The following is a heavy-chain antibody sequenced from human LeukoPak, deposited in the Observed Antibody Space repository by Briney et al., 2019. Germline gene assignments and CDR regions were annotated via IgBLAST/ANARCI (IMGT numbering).Heavy chain of an antibody. CDR2: IGTTDGST. D-gene: IGHD2-15*01. J-gene: IGHJ4*02. V-gene: IGHV3-23*01. Sequence: GSLRLSCAASGFSFSGYAMSWVRQAPEKGLEWVSHIGTTDGSTFYADSVKGRFTISRDNSKNTLYLQMNSLRAEDTAVYYCAKAPAGYCSGAICYPFDYWGQGTLVSVSS. CDR3: AKAPAGYCSGAICYPFDY. CDR1: GFSFSGYA.